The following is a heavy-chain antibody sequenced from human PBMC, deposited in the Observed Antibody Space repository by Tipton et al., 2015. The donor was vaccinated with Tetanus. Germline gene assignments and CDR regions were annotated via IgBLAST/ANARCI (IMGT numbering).Heavy chain of an antibody. Sequence: AASGLPFSNAWMTWVRQAPGKGLEWVGRIKSEIDGGTTDYAAPVKGIFTISRDDSKNTVYLQMNSLKTEDPAVYFCTTRRNGLDVWGQGTTVTVSS. J-gene: IGHJ6*01. CDR2: IKSEIDGGTT. CDR1: GLPFSNAW. CDR3: TTRRNGLDV. V-gene: IGHV3-15*01.